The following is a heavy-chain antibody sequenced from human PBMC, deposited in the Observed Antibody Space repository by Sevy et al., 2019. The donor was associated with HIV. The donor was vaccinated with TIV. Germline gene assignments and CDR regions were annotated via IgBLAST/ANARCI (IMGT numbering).Heavy chain of an antibody. Sequence: GGYLRLSCAASGFSFSSYGMHWVRQAPGKGLEWVALIWFDGSNSYYADTVKGRFTISRDTSKNTVYLQMNSLRAEDTAVYYCARDHEFYDYGDYGPTFFPDYWGQGNLVTVSS. CDR3: ARDHEFYDYGDYGPTFFPDY. CDR1: GFSFSSYG. V-gene: IGHV3-33*01. CDR2: IWFDGSNS. D-gene: IGHD4-17*01. J-gene: IGHJ4*02.